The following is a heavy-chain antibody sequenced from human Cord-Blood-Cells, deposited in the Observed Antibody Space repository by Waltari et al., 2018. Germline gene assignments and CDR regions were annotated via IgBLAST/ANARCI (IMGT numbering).Heavy chain of an antibody. CDR2: IYHSGRT. J-gene: IGHJ4*02. CDR1: GYSISSGYY. D-gene: IGHD4-4*01. V-gene: IGHV4-38-2*02. Sequence: QVQLQESGPGLVKPSETLSLTCTVSGYSISSGYYWGWIRQPPGKGREWIGSIYHSGRTSYNPSLKSRVTISVDTSKNQYSLKLGSVTAADTAVYYCARPSLTVTGDYWGQGALVTVSS. CDR3: ARPSLTVTGDY.